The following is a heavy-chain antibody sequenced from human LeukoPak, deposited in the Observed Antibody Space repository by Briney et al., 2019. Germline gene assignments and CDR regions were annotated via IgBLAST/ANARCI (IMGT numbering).Heavy chain of an antibody. CDR3: AKDLLTGDLYYFDY. CDR2: ISGSGDST. V-gene: IGHV3-23*01. Sequence: VGSLRLSCAVSGFTFSSYAMTWVRQAPGKGLDWVSSISGSGDSTYYADSVKGRFTISRDNSKNTLYLRMNSLRAEDTAVYYCAKDLLTGDLYYFDYWGQGILVTVSS. J-gene: IGHJ4*02. CDR1: GFTFSSYA. D-gene: IGHD7-27*01.